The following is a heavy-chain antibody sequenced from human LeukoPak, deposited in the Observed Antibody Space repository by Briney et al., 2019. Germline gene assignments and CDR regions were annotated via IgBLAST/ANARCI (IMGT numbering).Heavy chain of an antibody. CDR2: IYSGGST. CDR3: ASFLWTTVTTSGLY. Sequence: PGGSLRLSCAASGFTFSTFTMNWVRQAPGKGLEWVSVIYSGGSTYYADSVKGRFTISRDNSKNTLYLQMNSLRAEDTAVYYCASFLWTTVTTSGLYWGQGTLVTVSS. D-gene: IGHD4-17*01. CDR1: GFTFSTFT. J-gene: IGHJ4*02. V-gene: IGHV3-53*01.